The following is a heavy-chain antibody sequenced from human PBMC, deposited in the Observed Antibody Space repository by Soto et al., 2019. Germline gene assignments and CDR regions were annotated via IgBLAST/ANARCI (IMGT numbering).Heavy chain of an antibody. CDR3: AISSSHYNEEMDV. CDR2: IYPGDSDT. Sequence: GASLKISCKGSGHSFTSYWIGRVRQMPGKGLQCMGIIYPGDSDTRYSRSFQAEVTVSADKSISTSYLQWSCLKVSDTAMYYRAISSSHYNEEMDVLSQEATQAVSS. D-gene: IGHD6-13*01. V-gene: IGHV5-51*01. CDR1: GHSFTSYW. J-gene: IGHJ6*02.